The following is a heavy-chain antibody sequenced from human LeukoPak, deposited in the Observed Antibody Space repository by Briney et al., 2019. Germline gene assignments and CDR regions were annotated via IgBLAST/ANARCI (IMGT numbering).Heavy chain of an antibody. J-gene: IGHJ5*02. CDR2: IIPILGIA. D-gene: IGHD6-13*01. CDR1: GGTFSSYT. CDR3: ARGSSSWDWFDP. Sequence: ASVKVSCKASGGTFSSYTISWVRQAPGQGLEWMGRIIPILGIANYAQKFQGRVTITADKSTSTAYMELSSPRSEDTAVYYCARGSSSWDWFDPWGQGTLVTVSS. V-gene: IGHV1-69*02.